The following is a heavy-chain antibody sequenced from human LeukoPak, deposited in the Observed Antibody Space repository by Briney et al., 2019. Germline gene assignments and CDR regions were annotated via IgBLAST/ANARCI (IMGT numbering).Heavy chain of an antibody. CDR2: IYYSGST. D-gene: IGHD2-15*01. V-gene: IGHV4-59*12. Sequence: PSETLSLTCTVSGGSISSYYWSWIRQPPGKGLEWSGYIYYSGSTHYNPSLKSRVTISVDTSKNQFSLKLSSVTAADTAVYYCARGVVQMYGVVVVAATRAYNWFDPWGQGTLVTVSS. CDR3: ARGVVQMYGVVVVAATRAYNWFDP. CDR1: GGSISSYY. J-gene: IGHJ5*02.